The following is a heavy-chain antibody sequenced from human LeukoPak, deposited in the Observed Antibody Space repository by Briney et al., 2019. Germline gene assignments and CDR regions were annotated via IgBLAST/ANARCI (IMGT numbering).Heavy chain of an antibody. D-gene: IGHD2-8*02. Sequence: GGSLRLSCAAPGFTVSDYWMSWVRQAPGKGLESVAHIKQDGGEKYYVDSVKGRFTISRDNARNSLYLQMDSLGLEDRAVYYCARAGRYGTGCPDYWGQGTQVTVSS. CDR2: IKQDGGEK. J-gene: IGHJ4*02. V-gene: IGHV3-7*01. CDR1: GFTVSDYW. CDR3: ARAGRYGTGCPDY.